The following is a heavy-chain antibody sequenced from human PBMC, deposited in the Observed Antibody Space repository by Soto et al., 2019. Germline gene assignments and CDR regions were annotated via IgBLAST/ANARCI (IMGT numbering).Heavy chain of an antibody. V-gene: IGHV1-2*04. Sequence: ASVKVSCKASVYTFTGYYMHWVRQATEQGLEWMGWINPNSGGTNYAQKLQGWVTMTRDTSISTAYMELSRLRSDDTAVYYCATSGSYSSNYYYYGMDVWGQGTTVTVSS. CDR3: ATSGSYSSNYYYYGMDV. CDR2: INPNSGGT. D-gene: IGHD1-26*01. CDR1: VYTFTGYY. J-gene: IGHJ6*02.